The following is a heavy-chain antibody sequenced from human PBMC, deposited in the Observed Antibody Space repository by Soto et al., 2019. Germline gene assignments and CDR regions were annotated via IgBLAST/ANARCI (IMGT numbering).Heavy chain of an antibody. V-gene: IGHV4-30-2*01. Sequence: LSLTCAVSGGSISSGGYSWSWIRQPPGKGLEWIGYIYHSGSTYYNPSLKSRVTISVDRSKNQFSLKLSSVTAADTAVYYCAREVLGTVTSSLGFDYWGQGTLVTVSS. CDR1: GGSISSGGYS. CDR2: IYHSGST. D-gene: IGHD4-4*01. CDR3: AREVLGTVTSSLGFDY. J-gene: IGHJ4*02.